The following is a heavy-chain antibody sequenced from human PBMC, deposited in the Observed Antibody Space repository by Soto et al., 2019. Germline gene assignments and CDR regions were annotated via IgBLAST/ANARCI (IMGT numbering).Heavy chain of an antibody. V-gene: IGHV1-69*01. CDR2: VIPIFGTA. Sequence: ASVNVSCKAFGVTFSSYAISWVRQAPGQGLEWMGWVIPIFGTANYAQKVQGRVTITAEESTSTTYMELRSLRSEDTAVDYWARSTDKYIAVAGKYYHFGKDVWGQGTTVHVSS. CDR3: ARSTDKYIAVAGKYYHFGKDV. J-gene: IGHJ6*02. CDR1: GVTFSSYA. D-gene: IGHD6-19*01.